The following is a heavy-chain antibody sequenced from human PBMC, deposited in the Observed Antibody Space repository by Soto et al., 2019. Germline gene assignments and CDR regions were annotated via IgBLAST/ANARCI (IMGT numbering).Heavy chain of an antibody. CDR3: ARGPARPTLNWFDP. CDR2: MNPNSGNR. D-gene: IGHD6-6*01. J-gene: IGHJ5*02. Sequence: QVQLVQSGAEVKTPGASVKVSCKASGYTFTSYDINWVRQATGQGLEWMGWMNPNSGNRDYAQKCQGRVTMTPNTSISTAYMELSSLRSEDTAVYYCARGPARPTLNWFDPWGQGTLVTVSS. V-gene: IGHV1-8*01. CDR1: GYTFTSYD.